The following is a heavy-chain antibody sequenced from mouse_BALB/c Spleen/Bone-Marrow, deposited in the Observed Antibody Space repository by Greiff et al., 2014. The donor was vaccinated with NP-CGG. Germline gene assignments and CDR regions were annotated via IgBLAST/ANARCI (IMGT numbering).Heavy chain of an antibody. J-gene: IGHJ4*01. Sequence: VKLMESGPGLVAPSQSLSITCTVSGFSLTSYGVHWVRQPPGKGLEWLGVIWAGGSTNYNSALMSRLSISKDNSKSQVFLKMNSLQTDDTTIYYCARITTATGAMDYWGQGTSLTVSS. V-gene: IGHV2-9*02. CDR1: GFSLTSYG. CDR2: IWAGGST. D-gene: IGHD1-2*01. CDR3: ARITTATGAMDY.